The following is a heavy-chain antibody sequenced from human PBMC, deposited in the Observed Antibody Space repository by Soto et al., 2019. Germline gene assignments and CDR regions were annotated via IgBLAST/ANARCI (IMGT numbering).Heavy chain of an antibody. Sequence: ETLSLTCAVSCYSISSGYYWGWILQTPGKGLEWIASIYHSGSTYYNPSLKSRVTISVDTSKNQFSLKLTSVTAADTAVYYCARDAATVNRGWFDPWGQGIIVRVSS. CDR1: CYSISSGYY. V-gene: IGHV4-38-2*02. CDR2: IYHSGST. CDR3: ARDAATVNRGWFDP. D-gene: IGHD4-17*01. J-gene: IGHJ5*02.